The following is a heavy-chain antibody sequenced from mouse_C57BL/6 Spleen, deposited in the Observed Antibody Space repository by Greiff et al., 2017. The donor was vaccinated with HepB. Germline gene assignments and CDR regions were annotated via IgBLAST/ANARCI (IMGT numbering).Heavy chain of an antibody. J-gene: IGHJ4*01. Sequence: EVQLQQSGPELVKPGASVKISCKASGYTFTDYYMNWVKQSHGKSLEWIGDINPNNGGTSYNQKFKGKATLTVDKSSSTAYMELRSLTSEDSAVYYCARGGRYYGSSPLNYAMDYWGQGTSVTVSS. CDR3: ARGGRYYGSSPLNYAMDY. CDR2: INPNNGGT. CDR1: GYTFTDYY. D-gene: IGHD1-1*01. V-gene: IGHV1-26*01.